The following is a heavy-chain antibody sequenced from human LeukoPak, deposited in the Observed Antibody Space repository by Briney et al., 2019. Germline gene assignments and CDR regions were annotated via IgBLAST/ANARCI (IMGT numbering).Heavy chain of an antibody. V-gene: IGHV3-21*01. D-gene: IGHD3-16*02. CDR3: ARDAEWLRFKVGYDYVWGSYRRYYFDY. J-gene: IGHJ4*02. Sequence: GGSLRLSCAASGFTFSSYSMNWVRQAPGKGLEWVSSISSSSSYIYYADSVKGRFTISRDNAKNSLYLQMNSLRAEDTAVYYCARDAEWLRFKVGYDYVWGSYRRYYFDYWGQGTLVTVSS. CDR2: ISSSSSYI. CDR1: GFTFSSYS.